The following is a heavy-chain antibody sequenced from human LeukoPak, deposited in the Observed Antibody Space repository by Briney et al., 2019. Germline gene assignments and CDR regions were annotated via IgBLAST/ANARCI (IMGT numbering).Heavy chain of an antibody. CDR1: GFTFDDYT. D-gene: IGHD5-18*01. CDR3: AKADTTLDPFDH. Sequence: GGSLRLSCAASGFTFDDYTTHWFRQAPGKGLEWVSLISWDAGRTYYADSVKGRFTISRDNSKNSLYLQMNSLRTEDTALYYCAKADTTLDPFDHWGQGTLVTVSS. CDR2: ISWDAGRT. V-gene: IGHV3-43*01. J-gene: IGHJ4*02.